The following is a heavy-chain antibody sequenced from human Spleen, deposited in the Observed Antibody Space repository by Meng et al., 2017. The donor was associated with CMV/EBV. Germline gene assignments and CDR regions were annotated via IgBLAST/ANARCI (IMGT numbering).Heavy chain of an antibody. CDR2: INPNSGGT. J-gene: IGHJ4*02. D-gene: IGHD1-26*01. Sequence: ASVKVSCKASGYTFTGYYMHWVRQAPGQGLEWMGWINPNSGGTNYAQKFQGRVTMTRDTSISTAYMVLRSLTSDDTAMYYCARARSGSFLSYLDYWGQGTLVTVSS. CDR3: ARARSGSFLSYLDY. CDR1: GYTFTGYY. V-gene: IGHV1-2*02.